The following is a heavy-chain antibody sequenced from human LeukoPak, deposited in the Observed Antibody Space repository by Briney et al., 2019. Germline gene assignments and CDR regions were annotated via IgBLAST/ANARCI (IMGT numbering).Heavy chain of an antibody. Sequence: GESLKISCKGAEYSFATYWIGWVRQMPGQGLEWMGIIFPGDSDTRYSPSFQGQVTISADKSISTAYLQWSSLKASDTAIYYCASEYCSGGNCYFDYWGQGTLVTVSS. CDR3: ASEYCSGGNCYFDY. CDR1: EYSFATYW. D-gene: IGHD2-15*01. V-gene: IGHV5-51*01. J-gene: IGHJ4*02. CDR2: IFPGDSDT.